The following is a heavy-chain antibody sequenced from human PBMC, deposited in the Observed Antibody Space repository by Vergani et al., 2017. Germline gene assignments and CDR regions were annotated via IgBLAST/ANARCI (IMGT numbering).Heavy chain of an antibody. CDR2: IIPILGIA. J-gene: IGHJ6*03. CDR1: GGTFSSYT. V-gene: IGHV1-69*08. CDR3: AREWGTRSRHETKNYYYMDV. D-gene: IGHD1-1*01. Sequence: QVQLVQSGAEVKKPGSSVKVSCKASGGTFSSYTISWVLQAPGQGLEWMGRIIPILGIANYAQKFQGRVTITADKSTSTAYMELSSLRSEDTAVYYCAREWGTRSRHETKNYYYMDVWGKGTTVTVSS.